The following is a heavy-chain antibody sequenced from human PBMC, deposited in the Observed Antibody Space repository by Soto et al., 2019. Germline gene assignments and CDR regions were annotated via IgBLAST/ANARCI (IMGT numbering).Heavy chain of an antibody. V-gene: IGHV3-48*01. Sequence: SLRLSCAASGFTFSSYSMNWVRQAPGKGLEWVSYISSSSSTIYYADSVKGRFTISRDNAKNSLYLQMNSLRAEDTAVYYCASGSSWYGSAYYMDVWGKGTTVTVSS. CDR2: ISSSSSTI. CDR1: GFTFSSYS. CDR3: ASGSSWYGSAYYMDV. J-gene: IGHJ6*03. D-gene: IGHD6-13*01.